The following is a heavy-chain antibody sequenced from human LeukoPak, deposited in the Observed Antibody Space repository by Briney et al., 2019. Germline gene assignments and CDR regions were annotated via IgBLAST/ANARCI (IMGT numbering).Heavy chain of an antibody. Sequence: SETLSLTCAVYGGSFSDYYWSWIRQPPGKGLEWIGEINHSGSTNYNPSLKSRVTISVDTSKNQFSLKLSSVTAADTAVYYCARVPFSTSGTRYYYYGMDVWGQGTTVTVSS. CDR3: ARVPFSTSGTRYYYYGMDV. D-gene: IGHD1-1*01. V-gene: IGHV4-34*01. J-gene: IGHJ6*02. CDR1: GGSFSDYY. CDR2: INHSGST.